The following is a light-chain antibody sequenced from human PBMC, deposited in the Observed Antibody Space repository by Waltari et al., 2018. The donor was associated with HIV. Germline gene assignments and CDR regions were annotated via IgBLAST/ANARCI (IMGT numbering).Light chain of an antibody. CDR1: QDIDKW. CDR3: QQYSTHYA. CDR2: MTS. Sequence: IQMTQSPSTLSASVGDTVILTCRASQDIDKWLAWYHQKPGRALKLLISMTSVLESGVTSRFRGSGSGTTFTLTITGLQPDDIGTYFCQQYSTHYAFGQGTRVE. V-gene: IGKV1-5*03. J-gene: IGKJ2*01.